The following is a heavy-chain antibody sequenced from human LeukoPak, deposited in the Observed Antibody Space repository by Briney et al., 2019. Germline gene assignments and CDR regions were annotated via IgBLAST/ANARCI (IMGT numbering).Heavy chain of an antibody. CDR1: GYTFTSYY. CDR3: ARDQGDNSYGYYAIWYAFDV. Sequence: ASVKVSCKASGYTFTSYYMHWVRQAPGQGLEWMGVLNPTSGSTIFAQTLQGRVTMTRDTSTSTVYMELSSLRSEDTAVYYCARDQGDNSYGYYAIWYAFDVWGQGTMVTVSS. CDR2: LNPTSGST. D-gene: IGHD5-18*01. J-gene: IGHJ3*01. V-gene: IGHV1-46*04.